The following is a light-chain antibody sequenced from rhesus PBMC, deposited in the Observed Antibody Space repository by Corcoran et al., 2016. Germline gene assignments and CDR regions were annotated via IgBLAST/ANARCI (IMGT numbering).Light chain of an antibody. J-gene: IGKJ3*01. Sequence: DIQMTQSPSSLSASIGDTVTITCRASQGISNNLAWYQQKPGKVPKLLIRYESILQSGVPPRFIGNGSGTDFTLTISSLQPEDFAAYYCQHSYSTPFTFGPGTKLHIK. CDR1: QGISNN. CDR2: YES. CDR3: QHSYSTPFT. V-gene: IGKV1S15*01.